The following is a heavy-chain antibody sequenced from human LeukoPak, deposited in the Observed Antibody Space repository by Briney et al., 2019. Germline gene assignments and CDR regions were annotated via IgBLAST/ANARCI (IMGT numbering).Heavy chain of an antibody. J-gene: IGHJ6*03. CDR1: GFTFSSYW. D-gene: IGHD1-26*01. Sequence: GGSLRLSCAASGFTFSSYWMHWVRQAPGKGLVWVSRINTDGSSTSYADSVKGRFTISRDNAKNTLYLQMNSLRAEDTAVYYCARATWELPHYYYYMDVWGKGTTVTVSS. V-gene: IGHV3-74*01. CDR2: INTDGSST. CDR3: ARATWELPHYYYYMDV.